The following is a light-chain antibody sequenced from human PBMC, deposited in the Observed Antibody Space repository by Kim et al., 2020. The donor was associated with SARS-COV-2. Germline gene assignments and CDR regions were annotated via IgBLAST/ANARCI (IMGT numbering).Light chain of an antibody. J-gene: IGLJ2*01. CDR1: GLRRCY. V-gene: IGLV3-19*01. Sequence: AVGEQVRIKRQGDGLRRCYAGKYHQKPGEAPVLVIYGKNNRPSGIPDRFSGCSSGKKASLTITGAQAEDEADYYCNSRDSSGNHVVFGGGTQLTVL. CDR2: GKN. CDR3: NSRDSSGNHVV.